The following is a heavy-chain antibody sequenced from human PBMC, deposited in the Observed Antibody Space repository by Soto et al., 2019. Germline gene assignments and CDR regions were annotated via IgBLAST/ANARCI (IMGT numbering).Heavy chain of an antibody. J-gene: IGHJ6*01. D-gene: IGHD2-8*01. Sequence: QVQLVESGGGVVQPGRSLRLSCAASGFTFSSYAMHWVRQAPGKGLEWVAVISYDGSNKYYADSVKGRFTISRDNSKNTLYLQMNSLRAEDTAVYYCARGDLFGGYCTNGVCYRDYYYGMDVW. CDR1: GFTFSSYA. CDR2: ISYDGSNK. CDR3: ARGDLFGGYCTNGVCYRDYYYGMDV. V-gene: IGHV3-30-3*01.